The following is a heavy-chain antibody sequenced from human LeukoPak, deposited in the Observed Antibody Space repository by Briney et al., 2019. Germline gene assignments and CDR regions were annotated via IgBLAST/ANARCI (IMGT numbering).Heavy chain of an antibody. D-gene: IGHD5-18*01. CDR1: GFTFSTYA. V-gene: IGHV3-23*01. J-gene: IGHJ3*02. CDR3: AKGDTAMVYDAFDI. CDR2: ISGSGGST. Sequence: PGGSLRLSCAASGFTFSTYAMTWVRQAPGKGLEWVSAISGSGGSTYYADSVEGRFTISRDNSKNTLYLQMNSLRAEDTALYYCAKGDTAMVYDAFDIWGQGTMVTVSS.